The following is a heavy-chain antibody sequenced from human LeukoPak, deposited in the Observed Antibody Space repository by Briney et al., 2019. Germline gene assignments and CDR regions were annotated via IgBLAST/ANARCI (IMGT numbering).Heavy chain of an antibody. CDR3: ARHAQSPYSGSFDS. V-gene: IGHV4-59*08. CDR2: IYYSGGT. CDR1: SGSISGHY. D-gene: IGHD1-26*01. Sequence: SETPSLTCTVSSGSISGHYWTWVRQPPGKGLEWIAYIYYSGGTKYNPSLKSRVTISLDTSKNQFSLEMTSVTAADTAVYYCARHAQSPYSGSFDSWGQGILVTVSS. J-gene: IGHJ4*02.